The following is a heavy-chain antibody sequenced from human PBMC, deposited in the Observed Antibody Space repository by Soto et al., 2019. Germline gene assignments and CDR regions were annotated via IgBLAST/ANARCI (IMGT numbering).Heavy chain of an antibody. CDR3: ARPPGYDILTGYYSFDP. Sequence: SVKFSCKASGGTFSSYAISWVRHAPEQGLEWMGGMIPIFGTANYAQKFQGRVTITADKSTSTAYMELSSLSSEETAVYYCARPPGYDILTGYYSFDPWGQGTLVTVSS. CDR2: MIPIFGTA. J-gene: IGHJ5*02. D-gene: IGHD3-9*01. CDR1: GGTFSSYA. V-gene: IGHV1-69*06.